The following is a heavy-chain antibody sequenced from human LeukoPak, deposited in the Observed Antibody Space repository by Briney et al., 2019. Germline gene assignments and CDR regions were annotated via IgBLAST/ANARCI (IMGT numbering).Heavy chain of an antibody. CDR2: IYSDGST. V-gene: IGHV3-53*05. CDR1: GFTVSTNY. CDR3: AKGHIGSGSYYYFDY. J-gene: IGHJ4*02. Sequence: PGGSLRLSCAASGFTVSTNYMSWVRQAPGKKLEWVSDIYSDGSTFYADSVKGRFTISRDNSKNTLYLQMNSLRVEDTAFYYCAKGHIGSGSYYYFDYWGQGTLVTVSS. D-gene: IGHD3-10*01.